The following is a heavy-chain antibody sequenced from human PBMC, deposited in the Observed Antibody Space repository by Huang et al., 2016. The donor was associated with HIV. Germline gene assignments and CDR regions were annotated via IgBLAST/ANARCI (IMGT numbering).Heavy chain of an antibody. CDR1: DYTFTSYG. CDR2: ISTNNGDT. CDR3: GGSSGYWSFDY. D-gene: IGHD3-22*01. J-gene: IGHJ4*02. Sequence: QVQLVQSGGEVKQPGASVKVSCKASDYTFTSYGISWVRQALGQGLEWMGWISTNNGDTNYAQKFQGRVTMTTDTSTSTAYMELRSLRSDDTAVYYCGGSSGYWSFDYWGQGTLVTVSS. V-gene: IGHV1-18*04.